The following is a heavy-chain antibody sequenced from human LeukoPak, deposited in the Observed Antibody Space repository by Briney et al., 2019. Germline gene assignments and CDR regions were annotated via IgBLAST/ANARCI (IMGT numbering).Heavy chain of an antibody. J-gene: IGHJ4*02. V-gene: IGHV3-48*03. CDR3: ARLMVRGAWFDY. CDR2: ISSSGSTI. Sequence: GGSLRLSCAASGFTFSSYAMSWVRQAPGKGLEWVSYISSSGSTIYYADSVKGRFTISRDNAKNSLYLQMNSLRAEDTAVYYCARLMVRGAWFDYWGQGTLVTVSS. D-gene: IGHD3-10*01. CDR1: GFTFSSYA.